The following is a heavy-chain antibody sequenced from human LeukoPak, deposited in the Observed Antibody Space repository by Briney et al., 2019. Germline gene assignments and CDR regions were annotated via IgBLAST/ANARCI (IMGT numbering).Heavy chain of an antibody. CDR2: IIPMFDMT. J-gene: IGHJ6*02. CDR3: ARNHYYGSGRFRMDYGMDV. V-gene: IGHV1-69*02. CDR1: GGTFSTYT. D-gene: IGHD3-10*01. Sequence: SVKVSCKASGGTFSTYTITWVRQAPGQGPEWMGRIIPMFDMTTYAQKFQGRVTITVDKSTSTAYMELSSLRSEDTAVYYCARNHYYGSGRFRMDYGMDVWGRGTTVTVSS.